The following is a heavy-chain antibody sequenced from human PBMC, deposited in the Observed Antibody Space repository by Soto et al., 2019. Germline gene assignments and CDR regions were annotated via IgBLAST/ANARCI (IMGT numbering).Heavy chain of an antibody. Sequence: EVHLLDSGGGLVQPGGSLRLSCEASGFTFSTYAMNWVRQAPGKGLEWVSGISGSGASIYYADSVRGRFTISRDNSRNTLYLQLNRLRAEDTATYYCARGWGSGRYGDYARDWGQGSLVTVSS. J-gene: IGHJ4*02. CDR1: GFTFSTYA. CDR3: ARGWGSGRYGDYARD. V-gene: IGHV3-23*01. CDR2: ISGSGASI. D-gene: IGHD4-17*01.